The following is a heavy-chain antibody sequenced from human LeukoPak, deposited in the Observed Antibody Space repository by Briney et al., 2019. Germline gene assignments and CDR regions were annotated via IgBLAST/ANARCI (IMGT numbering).Heavy chain of an antibody. J-gene: IGHJ4*02. CDR2: INPNSGGT. D-gene: IGHD5-24*01. Sequence: GASVKVSCKASGYTFTGCYMPWVRQAPGQGLEWMGWINPNSGGTNYAQKFQGRVTMTRDTSISTAYMELSRLRSDDTAVYYCARDQRPRRDGYNYGYWGQGTLVTVSS. CDR3: ARDQRPRRDGYNYGY. CDR1: GYTFTGCY. V-gene: IGHV1-2*02.